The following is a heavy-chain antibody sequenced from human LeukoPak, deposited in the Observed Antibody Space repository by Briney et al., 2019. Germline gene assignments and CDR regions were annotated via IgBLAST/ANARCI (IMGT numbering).Heavy chain of an antibody. Sequence: PGGSLRLSCAASGFTFRSYGMHWVRQAPGKGLEWVAVIWYDGSNKYHADSVKGRFTISRDDAKNTLYLQMNSLRAEDTAIYYCARASYGSGSYCGPSDWGQGTLVTVSS. CDR2: IWYDGSNK. CDR3: ARASYGSGSYCGPSD. D-gene: IGHD3-10*01. CDR1: GFTFRSYG. J-gene: IGHJ4*02. V-gene: IGHV3-33*01.